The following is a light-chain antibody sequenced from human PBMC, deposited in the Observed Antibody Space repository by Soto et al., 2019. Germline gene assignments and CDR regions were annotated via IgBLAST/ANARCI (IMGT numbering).Light chain of an antibody. CDR2: DAS. CDR3: QQYDGLPPYT. Sequence: DIQMTQSPSSLSASVGDRVTITCQASQDIKDFLNWYQQKPGKAPKLLIYDASNLEPGVPSRFSGRGSGTDVTFTIASLQPEDIATYYCQQYDGLPPYTFGQGTKLEIK. CDR1: QDIKDF. V-gene: IGKV1-33*01. J-gene: IGKJ2*01.